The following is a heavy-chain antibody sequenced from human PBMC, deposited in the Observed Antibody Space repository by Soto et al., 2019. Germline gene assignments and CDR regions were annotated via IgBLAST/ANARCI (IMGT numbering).Heavy chain of an antibody. CDR1: GFSLSTSGVG. CDR2: IYWDDDK. J-gene: IGHJ5*02. D-gene: IGHD6-13*01. V-gene: IGHV2-5*02. CDR3: AHRRGYSSSWDVYNWFDP. Sequence: SGPTLVNPTQTLTLTCTFSGFSLSTSGVGVGWIRQPPGKALEWLALIYWDDDKRYSPSLKGRLTITKDTSKNQVVLTMTNMDPVDTATYYCAHRRGYSSSWDVYNWFDPRGRGSLVTVSS.